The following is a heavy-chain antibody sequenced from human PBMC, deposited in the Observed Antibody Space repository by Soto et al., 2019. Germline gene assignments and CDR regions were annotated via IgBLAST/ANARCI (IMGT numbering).Heavy chain of an antibody. V-gene: IGHV3-30-3*01. CDR2: ISYDGSNK. CDR3: ARDSTLTGIAAAGFDY. CDR1: GFTFSSYA. Sequence: GGSLRLSCAASGFTFSSYAMHWVRQAPGKGLEWVAVISYDGSNKYYADSVKGRFTISRDNSKNMLYLQMNSLRAEDTAVYYCARDSTLTGIAAAGFDYWGQGTLVTVSS. J-gene: IGHJ4*02. D-gene: IGHD6-13*01.